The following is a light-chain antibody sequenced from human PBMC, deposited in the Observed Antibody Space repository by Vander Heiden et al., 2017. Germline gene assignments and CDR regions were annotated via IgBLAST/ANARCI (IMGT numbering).Light chain of an antibody. J-gene: IGLJ3*02. Sequence: TLTCGSSTGPVTVGLYPFWFQQKPGQAPRTLIYDTNNKHSWTPARFSGSLLGGKAALTLSGAQPEDEADYYCLFSCKTGRVFGGGTKLTVL. CDR3: LFSCKTGRV. CDR2: DTN. CDR1: TGPVTVGLY. V-gene: IGLV7-46*01.